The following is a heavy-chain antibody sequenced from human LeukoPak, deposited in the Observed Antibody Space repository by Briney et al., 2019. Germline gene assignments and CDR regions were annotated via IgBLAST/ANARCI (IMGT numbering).Heavy chain of an antibody. V-gene: IGHV4-4*09. J-gene: IGHJ4*02. Sequence: LSLTFTVSGGSISSYYWSWIRPPPGKGLEWIGYIYTGGSTNYNPSLQSRVTISLDTSNNQFSLKVTSVTAADTAVYYCARGTDMTPITGYYSFVYWGQGTLVSVSS. CDR3: ARGTDMTPITGYYSFVY. CDR2: IYTGGST. D-gene: IGHD5-24*01. CDR1: GGSISSYY.